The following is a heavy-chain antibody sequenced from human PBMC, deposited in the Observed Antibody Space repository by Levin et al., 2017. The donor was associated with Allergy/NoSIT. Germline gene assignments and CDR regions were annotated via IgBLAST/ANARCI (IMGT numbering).Heavy chain of an antibody. CDR3: ATVREVLFGS. Sequence: PSETLSLTCAVYGGSISDYFWSWIRQPPGKGLEWIGEISHSGSTNYNPSLKSRVTISVDTSKNQFSLKLRSVTAADTAVYYCATVREVLFGSWGQGTLVTVSS. V-gene: IGHV4-34*01. CDR2: ISHSGST. CDR1: GGSISDYF. D-gene: IGHD3-10*02. J-gene: IGHJ4*02.